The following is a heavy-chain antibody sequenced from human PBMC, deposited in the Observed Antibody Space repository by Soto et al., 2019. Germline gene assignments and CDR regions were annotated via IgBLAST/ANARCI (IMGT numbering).Heavy chain of an antibody. CDR2: INHSGST. V-gene: IGHV4-34*01. CDR1: GGSGGSFSGYY. Sequence: SETLSLTCAVYGGSGGSFSGYYWSWIRQPPGKGLEWIGEINHSGSTNYNPSLKSRVTISVDTSKNQFSLKLSSVTAADTAVYYCAVHNYDNSGYYHSYSVMDFWGQGTT. J-gene: IGHJ6*02. CDR3: AVHNYDNSGYYHSYSVMDF. D-gene: IGHD3-22*01.